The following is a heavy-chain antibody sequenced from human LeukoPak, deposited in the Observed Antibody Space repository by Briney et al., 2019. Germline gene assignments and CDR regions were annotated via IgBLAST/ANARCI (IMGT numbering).Heavy chain of an antibody. CDR1: GYTFTSYG. V-gene: IGHV1-18*01. Sequence: ASVKVSCKASGYTFTSYGISWVRQAPGQGLEWMGWISAYNGNTNYAQKLQGRVTMTTDTSTSTAYMVVRSLRSDDTAVYYCARAHLPLYEADYWGQGTLVTVSS. CDR2: ISAYNGNT. J-gene: IGHJ4*02. CDR3: ARAHLPLYEADY. D-gene: IGHD3-3*01.